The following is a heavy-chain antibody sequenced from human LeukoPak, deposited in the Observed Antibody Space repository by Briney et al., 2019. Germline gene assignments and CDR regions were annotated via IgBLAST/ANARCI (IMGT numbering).Heavy chain of an antibody. J-gene: IGHJ4*02. CDR2: IYNSGTT. V-gene: IGHV4-31*03. Sequence: PSETLSLTCTVSGGSISTGGYYWTWIRQHPGKGLEWIGYIYNSGTTYYNPSLESRVTISGDTSKNQFSLKLNSVTAADTAVYYCARGPTKNYFDYWGQGTLVTVSS. CDR1: GGSISTGGYY. CDR3: ARGPTKNYFDY.